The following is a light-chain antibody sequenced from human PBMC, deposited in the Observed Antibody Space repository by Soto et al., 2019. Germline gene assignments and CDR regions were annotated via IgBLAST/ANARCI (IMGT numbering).Light chain of an antibody. V-gene: IGLV2-8*01. J-gene: IGLJ2*01. CDR1: SSDVGGYNF. CDR3: SSYAGSNIVV. CDR2: EVS. Sequence: QSALTQPPSASGSPGQSVTISCTGTSSDVGGYNFVSWYLQHPGKAPKLMIYEVSERPSGVPDRFSGSKPGNTASLTVSGLQAEDEADYYCSSYAGSNIVVFGGGTKLTVL.